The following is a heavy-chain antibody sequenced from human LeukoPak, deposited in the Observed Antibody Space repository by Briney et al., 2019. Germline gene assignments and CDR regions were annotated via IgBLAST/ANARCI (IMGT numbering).Heavy chain of an antibody. CDR3: AREIGQWLAALGY. CDR1: GYTFTSYG. V-gene: IGHV1-2*02. CDR2: INPNTGGT. D-gene: IGHD6-19*01. J-gene: IGHJ4*02. Sequence: ASVKVSCKASGYTFTSYGISWVRQAPGQGLQWMGWINPNTGGTNYAQKFQGRVTMTRDTSISTAYMELGRLRSDDTAVYYCAREIGQWLAALGYWGQGTLVTVSS.